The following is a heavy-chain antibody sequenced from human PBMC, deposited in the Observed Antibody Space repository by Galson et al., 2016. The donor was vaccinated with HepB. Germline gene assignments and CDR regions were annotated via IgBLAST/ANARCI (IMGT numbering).Heavy chain of an antibody. V-gene: IGHV3-48*02. CDR2: ISSSSSSI. Sequence: SLRLSCAASGFTFSSYTMNWVRQAPGKGLEWVSYISSSSSSIYYAASVRGLSTISRDNAKNSLYLKMNRLRDEDTAVYYCATRYCSGGSCYSAAPGYWYFDLWGRGTLVTVSS. CDR3: ATRYCSGGSCYSAAPGYWYFDL. CDR1: GFTFSSYT. J-gene: IGHJ2*01. D-gene: IGHD2-15*01.